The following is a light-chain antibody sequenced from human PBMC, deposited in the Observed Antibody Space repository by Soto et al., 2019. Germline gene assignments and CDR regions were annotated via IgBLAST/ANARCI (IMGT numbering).Light chain of an antibody. CDR2: GVT. V-gene: IGLV2-14*01. Sequence: QSALTQPDSVSGFPGQPITISCTRTKNDVGLYDYVSWYQQHPGEAPKLMIYGVTNRPSGVSNRFSGSKSGNTASLTISGLQAEDEADYFCSSYTTTTLEVFGTGTKVTVL. J-gene: IGLJ1*01. CDR1: KNDVGLYDY. CDR3: SSYTTTTLEV.